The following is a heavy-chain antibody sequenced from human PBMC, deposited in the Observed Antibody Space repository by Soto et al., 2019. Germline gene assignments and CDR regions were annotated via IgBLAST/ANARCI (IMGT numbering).Heavy chain of an antibody. J-gene: IGHJ4*02. CDR3: ARSMSPIQGYLDH. CDR2: IYHSGST. Sequence: PSETLSLTCAVSGGSISSGGYSWNWIRQSQGMGLEWIGYIYHSGSTYYNPSLKSRVTISVDTSKNQFSLKLTSVTAADTAVYYCARSMSPIQGYLDHWGQGTLVTVSS. CDR1: GGSISSGGYS. V-gene: IGHV4-30-2*06. D-gene: IGHD3-10*02.